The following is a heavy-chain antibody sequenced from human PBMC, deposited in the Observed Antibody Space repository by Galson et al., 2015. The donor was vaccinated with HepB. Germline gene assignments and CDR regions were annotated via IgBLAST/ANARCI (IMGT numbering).Heavy chain of an antibody. CDR3: ARSIREYQLLPDY. V-gene: IGHV1-46*01. CDR1: GYTFTSYY. J-gene: IGHJ4*02. Sequence: SVQVSCKASGYTFTSYYMHWVRQAPGQGLEWMGIINPSGGSTSYAQKFQGRVTMTRDTSTSTVYMELSSLRSEDTAVYYCARSIREYQLLPDYWGQGTLVTVSS. D-gene: IGHD2-2*01. CDR2: INPSGGST.